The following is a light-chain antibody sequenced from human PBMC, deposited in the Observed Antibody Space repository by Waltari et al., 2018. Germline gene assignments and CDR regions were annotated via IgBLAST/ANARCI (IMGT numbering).Light chain of an antibody. Sequence: DIQMTQSPSTLSASVGDRVTITCRASQNIDSWLAWYQQKPGKAPKFLIYKTSSLESVVPSRYCGSGSGTEFTLTISSLQPDDFGTYVCQQYNSYPLTFGQGTKVEIK. CDR3: QQYNSYPLT. V-gene: IGKV1-5*03. J-gene: IGKJ1*01. CDR2: KTS. CDR1: QNIDSW.